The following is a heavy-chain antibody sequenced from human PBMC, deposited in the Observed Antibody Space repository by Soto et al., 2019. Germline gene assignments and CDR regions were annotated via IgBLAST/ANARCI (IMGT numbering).Heavy chain of an antibody. V-gene: IGHV1-3*05. CDR2: INAGNGST. J-gene: IGHJ6*02. CDR1: GYTFTTYA. CDR3: ARGRYCSGGTCYGMDV. D-gene: IGHD2-15*01. Sequence: QVQLVQSGAEEKKPGASVKVSCKASGYTFTTYAIHWVRQAPGQRLEWMGWINAGNGSTRYSQKFQGRVTITRDTSASTAYMELSSLRSEDTAVYYCARGRYCSGGTCYGMDVWGQGTTVTVSS.